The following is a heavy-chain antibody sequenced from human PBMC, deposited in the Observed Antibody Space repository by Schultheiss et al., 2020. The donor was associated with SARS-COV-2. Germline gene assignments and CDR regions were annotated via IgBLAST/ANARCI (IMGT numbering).Heavy chain of an antibody. CDR1: GFTFSSYS. CDR2: ISSSSSYI. CDR3: ARGVPKGAYYYGSGSYDY. D-gene: IGHD3-10*01. Sequence: GGSLRLSCAASGFTFSSYSMNWVRQAPGKGLEWVSSISSSSSYIYYADSVKGRFTISRDNAKNSLYLQMNSLRAEDTAVYYCARGVPKGAYYYGSGSYDYWGQGTLVTVSS. V-gene: IGHV3-21*01. J-gene: IGHJ4*02.